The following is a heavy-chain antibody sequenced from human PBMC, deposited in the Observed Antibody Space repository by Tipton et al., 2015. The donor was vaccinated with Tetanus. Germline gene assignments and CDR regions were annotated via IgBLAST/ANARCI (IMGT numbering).Heavy chain of an antibody. Sequence: GLVKPSQTLSLTCTVSGASVSSGDSHWTWIRQHPGEGLEWIGDIHYSGGSKYSPSLKSRLTMSLDTSQNQFSLRLSSVTAADTAVYYCARERTRGGDSDFGVANWGQGTLVTVSS. J-gene: IGHJ4*02. V-gene: IGHV4-31*03. D-gene: IGHD4/OR15-4a*01. CDR1: GASVSSGDSH. CDR2: IHYSGGS. CDR3: ARERTRGGDSDFGVAN.